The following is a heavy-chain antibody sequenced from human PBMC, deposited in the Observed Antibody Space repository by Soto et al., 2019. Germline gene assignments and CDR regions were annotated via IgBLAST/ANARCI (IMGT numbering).Heavy chain of an antibody. D-gene: IGHD5-12*01. V-gene: IGHV1-2*04. CDR2: INPNSGVT. CDR1: GDTFTDYY. CDR3: ARESGGATATLDYYYFYMDV. J-gene: IGHJ6*03. Sequence: QVQLVQSGAEVKKPGASVTVSCRSSGDTFTDYYMHWVRQAPGQGLEWMGWINPNSGVTKYAQKCQGWVTMTRDTSIRTVYMQRSRLRSDDTAVYYCARESGGATATLDYYYFYMDVWGTGTTVTVSS.